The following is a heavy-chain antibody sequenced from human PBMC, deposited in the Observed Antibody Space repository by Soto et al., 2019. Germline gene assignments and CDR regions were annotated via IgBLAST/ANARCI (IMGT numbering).Heavy chain of an antibody. Sequence: GASLKISCKGSGYSFAGYWITWVRPKPGKGLEWMGRIDPSDSQTYYSPSFRGHVTISVTKSITTVFLQWSSLGASDTAMYYCAIQIYDSDTGPNFQYYFDSWGQGTPVTVSS. J-gene: IGHJ4*02. CDR3: AIQIYDSDTGPNFQYYFDS. D-gene: IGHD3-22*01. CDR2: IDPSDSQT. V-gene: IGHV5-10-1*01. CDR1: GYSFAGYW.